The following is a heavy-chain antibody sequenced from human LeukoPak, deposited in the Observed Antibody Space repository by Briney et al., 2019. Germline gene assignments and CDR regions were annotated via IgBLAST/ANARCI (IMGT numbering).Heavy chain of an antibody. Sequence: GGSLRLSCSTSGFTFTNAWMSWVRQAPGKGLEWIGRIKSKTDGGTADYAAPVKGRFTMSRDDSKKMLYLQMNSLKTEDTAVYYCARGGVAAYFDFWGQGTLVTVSS. J-gene: IGHJ4*02. V-gene: IGHV3-15*01. D-gene: IGHD3-16*01. CDR3: ARGGVAAYFDF. CDR1: GFTFTNAW. CDR2: IKSKTDGGTA.